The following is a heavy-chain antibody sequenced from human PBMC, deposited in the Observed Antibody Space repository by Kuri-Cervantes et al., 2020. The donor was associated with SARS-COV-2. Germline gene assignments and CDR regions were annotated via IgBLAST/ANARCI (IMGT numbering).Heavy chain of an antibody. CDR1: GFTVSSNY. V-gene: IGHV3-11*04. CDR3: ARDSCSSTSCYHYYMDV. CDR2: ISSSGSTI. J-gene: IGHJ6*03. D-gene: IGHD2-2*01. Sequence: GESLKISCAASGFTVSSNYMSWVRQAPGKGLEWVSYISSSGSTIYYADSVKGRFTISRDNAKNSLYLQMNSLRAEDTAVYYCARDSCSSTSCYHYYMDVWGKGTTVTVSS.